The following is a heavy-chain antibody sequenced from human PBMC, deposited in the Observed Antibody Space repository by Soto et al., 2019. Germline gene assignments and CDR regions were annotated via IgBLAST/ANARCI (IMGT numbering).Heavy chain of an antibody. CDR2: INPNSGDT. J-gene: IGHJ4*02. D-gene: IGHD2-2*01. V-gene: IGHV1-2*02. CDR1: GYTFTGYY. CDR3: ARVGRVVPAAISFDY. Sequence: QVQLVQSGAEVKKPGASVKVSCKASGYTFTGYYMHWVRQAPGQGLEWMGWINPNSGDTNYAQKFQGRVTMTRDTSISTAYMELSRLRSDDTAVYYCARVGRVVPAAISFDYWGQGTLVTVSS.